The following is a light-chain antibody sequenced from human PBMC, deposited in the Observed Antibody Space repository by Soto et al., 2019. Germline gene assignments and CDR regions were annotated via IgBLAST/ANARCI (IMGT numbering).Light chain of an antibody. Sequence: EIVLTQSPATLSLSPGERATLSCRASQSVSSYLAWYQQRAGQAPRLLIYDAVRRATDIPDRFSGSGSRTDFTLAIRRLEPEDFAVYYCHQFGYSPRTFGQGTKVDIK. J-gene: IGKJ1*01. CDR3: HQFGYSPRT. CDR1: QSVSSY. CDR2: DAV. V-gene: IGKV3-20*01.